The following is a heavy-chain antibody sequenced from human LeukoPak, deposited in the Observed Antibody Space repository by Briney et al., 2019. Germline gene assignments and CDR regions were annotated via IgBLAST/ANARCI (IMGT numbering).Heavy chain of an antibody. J-gene: IGHJ4*02. D-gene: IGHD5-12*01. CDR3: AKDPPRNIGYPED. Sequence: PGGSLRLSCAASGFTFSSYAIHWVRQAPGKGLEWVAVISYDGSNKYYADSVKGRFTISRDNSKNTLYLQMNSLRAEDTAVYYCAKDPPRNIGYPEDWGQGTLVTVSS. CDR2: ISYDGSNK. CDR1: GFTFSSYA. V-gene: IGHV3-30*04.